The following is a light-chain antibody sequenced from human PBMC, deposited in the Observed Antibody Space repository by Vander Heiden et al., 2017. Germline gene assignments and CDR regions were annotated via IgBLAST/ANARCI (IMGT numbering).Light chain of an antibody. Sequence: DIVMTQSPDSLAVSLCERATINCKSSQCVLYSSNNKNYLAWYRQKPGQPPELLIYWASTRESGVPDRFSGSGSGTDFTLTISSLQAEDVAVYYCQQYYTTLTFGQGTRLEIK. CDR3: QQYYTTLT. J-gene: IGKJ5*01. V-gene: IGKV4-1*01. CDR2: WAS. CDR1: QCVLYSSNNKNY.